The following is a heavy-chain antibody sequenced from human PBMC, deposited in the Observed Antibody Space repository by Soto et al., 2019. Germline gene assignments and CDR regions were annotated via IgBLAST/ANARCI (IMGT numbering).Heavy chain of an antibody. D-gene: IGHD3-3*01. Sequence: GGSLRLSCAASGFTFSSYAMSWVRQAPGKGLEWVSAISGSGGSTYYADSVKGRFTISRDNSKNTLYLQMNSLRAEDTAVYYCAKGTPYYDFWSGYFDYYYYGMDVWGQGTTVTVSS. CDR2: ISGSGGST. V-gene: IGHV3-23*01. CDR3: AKGTPYYDFWSGYFDYYYYGMDV. CDR1: GFTFSSYA. J-gene: IGHJ6*02.